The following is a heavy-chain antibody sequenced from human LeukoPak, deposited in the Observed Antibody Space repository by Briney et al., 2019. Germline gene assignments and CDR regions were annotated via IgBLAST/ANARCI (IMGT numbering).Heavy chain of an antibody. CDR2: ISSSSSYI. V-gene: IGHV3-21*01. CDR3: AKGVKQQQSFIDY. CDR1: GFTFSSYS. J-gene: IGHJ4*02. Sequence: GGSLRLSCAASGFTFSSYSMNWVRQAPGKGLEWVSSISSSSSYIYYADSVKGRFTISRDNAKNSLYLQMNSLRAEDTAVYYCAKGVKQQQSFIDYWGQGTLVTVSS. D-gene: IGHD6-13*01.